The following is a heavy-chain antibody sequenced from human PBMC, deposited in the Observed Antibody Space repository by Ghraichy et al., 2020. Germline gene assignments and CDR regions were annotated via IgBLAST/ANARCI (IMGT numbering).Heavy chain of an antibody. Sequence: SETLSLTCAVNGGSFSGYYWSWIRQPPGKGLEWIAYIHHSGITNYNPSLKSRVTISLDTSMNQLSLSLSSVTAADTAVYYCARAKAGVAAAAIFDYWGQGTLVTVPS. CDR1: GGSFSGYY. J-gene: IGHJ4*02. D-gene: IGHD2-2*01. V-gene: IGHV4-59*01. CDR3: ARAKAGVAAAAIFDY. CDR2: IHHSGIT.